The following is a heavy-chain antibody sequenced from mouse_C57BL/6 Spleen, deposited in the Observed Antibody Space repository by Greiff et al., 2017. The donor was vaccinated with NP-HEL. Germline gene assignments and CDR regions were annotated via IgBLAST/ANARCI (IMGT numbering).Heavy chain of an antibody. CDR2: IYPGSGST. J-gene: IGHJ4*01. CDR3: ALTTVVAYPDAMDY. D-gene: IGHD1-1*01. Sequence: VQLQQSGAELVKPGASVKMSCKASGYTFTSYWITWVKQRPGQGLEWIGDIYPGSGSTNYNEKFKSKATLTVDTSSSTAYMQLSSLTSEDSAVYYCALTTVVAYPDAMDYWGQGTSVTVSS. V-gene: IGHV1-55*01. CDR1: GYTFTSYW.